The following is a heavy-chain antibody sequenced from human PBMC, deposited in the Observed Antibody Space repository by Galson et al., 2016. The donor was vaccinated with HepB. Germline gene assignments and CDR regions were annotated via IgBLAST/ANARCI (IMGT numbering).Heavy chain of an antibody. J-gene: IGHJ5*02. CDR3: ARDYDTSGDYYVRWLDP. D-gene: IGHD3-22*01. CDR1: SGSISYNY. Sequence: SETLSLTCTVSSGSISYNYWSWIRQPPGKGLEWVGHVYRSGSTNYNPSLKSRVTISVDTSKNQFSLKLSSVTASDTAVYYCARDYDTSGDYYVRWLDPWSQGTLVTVSS. V-gene: IGHV4-4*08. CDR2: VYRSGST.